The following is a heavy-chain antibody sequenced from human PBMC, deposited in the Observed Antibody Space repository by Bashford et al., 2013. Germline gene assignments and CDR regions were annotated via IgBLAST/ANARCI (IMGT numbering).Heavy chain of an antibody. CDR2: IYHSGST. CDR1: GGSISSSNW. J-gene: IGHJ2*01. CDR3: ARNIRYYYDNWYFDL. Sequence: SETLSLTCAVSGGSISSSNWWSWVRQPPGKGLEWIGEIYHSGSTNYNPSLKSRVTISVDKSKNQFSLKLSSVTAADTAVYYCARNIRYYYDNWYFDLWGRGTLVTVSS. D-gene: IGHD3-22*01. V-gene: IGHV4-4*02.